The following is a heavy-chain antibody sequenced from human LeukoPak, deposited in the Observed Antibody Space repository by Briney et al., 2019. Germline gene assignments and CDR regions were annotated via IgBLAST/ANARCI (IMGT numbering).Heavy chain of an antibody. D-gene: IGHD6-25*01. CDR1: GDSVSTSGG. CDR3: ARGRASAFDV. J-gene: IGHJ3*01. CDR2: TYYTSKWNT. V-gene: IGHV6-1*01. Sequence: SQTLSLTCAISGDSVSTSGGNWVRQYPSRGLEWLGRTYYTSKWNTDYAVSVKSRIVVNPDTSKNQFSLQLNSVTSEDTAVYYCARGRASAFDVWGQGAMVTVSS.